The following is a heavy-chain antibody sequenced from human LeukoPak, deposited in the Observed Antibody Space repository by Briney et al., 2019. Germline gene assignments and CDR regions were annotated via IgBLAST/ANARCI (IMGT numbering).Heavy chain of an antibody. J-gene: IGHJ6*02. CDR1: GFTFSSCG. CDR2: IWYDGSNK. Sequence: PGGSLRLSCAASGFTFSSCGMHWVRQAPGKGLEWVAVIWYDGSNKYYADSVKGRFTISRDNSKNTLYLQMNSLRAEDTAVYYCARDLEYSGSYYGYYGMDVWGQGTTVTVSS. D-gene: IGHD1-26*01. V-gene: IGHV3-33*01. CDR3: ARDLEYSGSYYGYYGMDV.